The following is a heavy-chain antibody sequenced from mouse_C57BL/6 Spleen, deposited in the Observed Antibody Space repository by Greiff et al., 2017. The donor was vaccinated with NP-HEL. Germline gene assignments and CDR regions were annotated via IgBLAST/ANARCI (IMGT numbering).Heavy chain of an antibody. CDR3: ARSYGYDVDYFDY. D-gene: IGHD2-2*01. CDR1: GFTFSDYG. J-gene: IGHJ2*01. V-gene: IGHV5-17*01. CDR2: ISSGSSTI. Sequence: EVQRVESGGGLVKPGGSLKLSCAASGFTFSDYGMHWVRQAPEKGLEWVAYISSGSSTIYYADTVKGRFTISRDNAKNTLFLQMTSLRSEDTAMYYCARSYGYDVDYFDYWGQGTTLTVSS.